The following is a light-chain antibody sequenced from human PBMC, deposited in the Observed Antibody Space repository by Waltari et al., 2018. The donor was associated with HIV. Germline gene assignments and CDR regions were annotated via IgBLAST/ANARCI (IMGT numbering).Light chain of an antibody. CDR3: QQYGSSPLT. V-gene: IGKV3-20*01. CDR2: GAS. CDR1: QSVTSSF. J-gene: IGKJ4*01. Sequence: EIVLTQSPGTLSLSPGDRANLPCRASQSVTSSFLSWYQQKPGQAPRLLIYGASSRATGIPDRFSGGGSGTDFTLTISRLEPEDFAVYYCQQYGSSPLTFGGGTKVDIK.